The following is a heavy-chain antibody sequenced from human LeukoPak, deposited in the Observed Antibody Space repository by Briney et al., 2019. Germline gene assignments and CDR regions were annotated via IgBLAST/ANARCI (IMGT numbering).Heavy chain of an antibody. CDR3: AKDRSIGTYYTFDH. D-gene: IGHD1-26*01. CDR1: GFNFDDYT. J-gene: IGHJ4*02. Sequence: GGSLRLSCAASGFNFDDYTMHWVRQAPGKGLEWVSLISWDAYSTYYADSVKGRFSVSGDNSKNTLYLQMSSLTAADTAVYYCAKDRSIGTYYTFDHWGQGTLVTVSA. V-gene: IGHV3-43*01. CDR2: ISWDAYST.